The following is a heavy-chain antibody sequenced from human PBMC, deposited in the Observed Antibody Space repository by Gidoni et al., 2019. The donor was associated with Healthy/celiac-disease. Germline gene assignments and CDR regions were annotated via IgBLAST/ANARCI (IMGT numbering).Heavy chain of an antibody. CDR2: IYSGGST. V-gene: IGHV3-53*01. CDR1: GFTVSSHY. CDR3: ARDHDSSGWYYFDY. J-gene: IGHJ4*02. Sequence: EVQLVESGGGLIQPGGSLRLSCAASGFTVSSHYMSWVRQAPGKGLEWVSVIYSGGSTYYADSVKGRFTTSRNNSNNTLYLQMNSRRAEDTAVYYCARDHDSSGWYYFDYWGQGTLVTVSS. D-gene: IGHD6-19*01.